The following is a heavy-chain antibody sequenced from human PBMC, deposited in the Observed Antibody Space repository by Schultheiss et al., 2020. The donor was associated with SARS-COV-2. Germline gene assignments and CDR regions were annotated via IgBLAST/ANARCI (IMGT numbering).Heavy chain of an antibody. CDR1: GGSFSGYY. D-gene: IGHD3-10*01. CDR2: IYYSGST. V-gene: IGHV4-34*01. Sequence: SQTLSLTCAVNGGSFSGYYWSWIRQPPGKGLEWIGSIYYSGSTYYNPSLKSRVTISVDTSKNQFSLKLSSVTAADTAIYYCARGGAIWFADYWGQGTLVTVSS. CDR3: ARGGAIWFADY. J-gene: IGHJ4*02.